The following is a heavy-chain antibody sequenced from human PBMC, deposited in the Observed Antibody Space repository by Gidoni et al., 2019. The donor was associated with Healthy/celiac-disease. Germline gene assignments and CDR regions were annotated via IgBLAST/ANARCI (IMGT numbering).Heavy chain of an antibody. V-gene: IGHV4-59*01. J-gene: IGHJ5*02. D-gene: IGHD3-16*01. Sequence: QVQLQESGPGLVKPSETLSLTCTVSGGSISSYYWSWIRQPPGKGLEWIGYIYYSGSTNYNPSLKSRVTISVDTSKNQFSLKRSSVTAADTAWYYCASFVGGGGDTNWFDPWGQGTLVTVSS. CDR3: ASFVGGGGDTNWFDP. CDR2: IYYSGST. CDR1: GGSISSYY.